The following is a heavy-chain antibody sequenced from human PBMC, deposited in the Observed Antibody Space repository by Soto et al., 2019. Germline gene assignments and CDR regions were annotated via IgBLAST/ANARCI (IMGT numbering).Heavy chain of an antibody. CDR1: GFTFTNYW. V-gene: IGHV3-74*01. CDR3: ARGRVGGWLDY. CDR2: INSDGISR. J-gene: IGHJ4*02. Sequence: PGGSLRLSCAASGFTFTNYWMHWVRQAPGKGLVWVSRINSDGISRNYADSVKGRFTISRDNAKNTLYLQMNSLRAEDTAVYYCARGRVGGWLDYWGQGTLVTVSS. D-gene: IGHD6-19*01.